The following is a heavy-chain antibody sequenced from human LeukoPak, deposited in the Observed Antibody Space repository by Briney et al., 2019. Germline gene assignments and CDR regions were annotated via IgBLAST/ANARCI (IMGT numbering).Heavy chain of an antibody. J-gene: IGHJ6*03. CDR2: ISISSSTI. V-gene: IGHV3-48*01. CDR3: ARVVIQASGWSFYYYMDV. D-gene: IGHD6-19*01. CDR1: GFTFSNCA. Sequence: GGSLRLSCAASGFTFSNCAMSWVRQAPGKGLEWISYISISSSTIYYADSVKGRFTISRDNAKNSLYLQMNSLRAEDTAVYYCARVVIQASGWSFYYYMDVWGKGTTVTVSS.